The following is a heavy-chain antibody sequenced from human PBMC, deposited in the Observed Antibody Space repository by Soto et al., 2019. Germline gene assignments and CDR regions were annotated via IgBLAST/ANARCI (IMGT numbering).Heavy chain of an antibody. Sequence: EVQLVESGGDLVQPGGSLRLSCGASGFTFSSYWMHWVRQDPEKGLVWVSRINGDGISTSYADSVKGRFTISRDNAKDTLYLHMNSLGAEDTAVYYCARISQGTYCRGGNCYSDLWGQGTLVTVSS. D-gene: IGHD2-15*01. CDR3: ARISQGTYCRGGNCYSDL. V-gene: IGHV3-74*01. CDR2: INGDGIST. J-gene: IGHJ4*02. CDR1: GFTFSSYW.